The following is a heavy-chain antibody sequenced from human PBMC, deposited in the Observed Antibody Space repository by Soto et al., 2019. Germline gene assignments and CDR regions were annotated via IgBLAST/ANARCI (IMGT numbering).Heavy chain of an antibody. D-gene: IGHD1-26*01. Sequence: GESLKISCKGSGYSFTSYWIGWVRQMPGKGLEWMGIIYPGDSDTRYSPSFQGQVTISADKSISTAYLQWSSLKASDTAMYYCARYISFRGSYLYYYYYGMDVWGQGTTVNVS. CDR3: ARYISFRGSYLYYYYYGMDV. CDR2: IYPGDSDT. CDR1: GYSFTSYW. V-gene: IGHV5-51*01. J-gene: IGHJ6*02.